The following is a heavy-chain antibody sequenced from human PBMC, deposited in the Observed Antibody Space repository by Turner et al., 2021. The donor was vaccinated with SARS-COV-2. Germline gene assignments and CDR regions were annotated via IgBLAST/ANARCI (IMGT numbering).Heavy chain of an antibody. J-gene: IGHJ3*02. Sequence: EVQLVESGGGVIPPGVSLRLLCAASGFTVISNYMSWVRQAPGKELEWVSVIYSGGSTYYADSVQGEFTIYRDNSKNTLYLQMNSLRAEDTAVDYCARGYSSGWYQRGAFDIWGQGTMVTVSS. CDR2: IYSGGST. D-gene: IGHD6-19*01. V-gene: IGHV3-53*01. CDR3: ARGYSSGWYQRGAFDI. CDR1: GFTVISNY.